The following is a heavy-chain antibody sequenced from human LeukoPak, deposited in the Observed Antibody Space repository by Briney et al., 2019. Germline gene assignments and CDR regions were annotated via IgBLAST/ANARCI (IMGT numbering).Heavy chain of an antibody. D-gene: IGHD3-10*01. CDR1: GFTLSSYA. J-gene: IGHJ5*02. CDR3: AKDFGGSGSMVRGVINWFDP. Sequence: GGSLRLSCAASGFTLSSYAMSWVRQAPGKGLEWVSAISGSGGSTYYADSVKGRFTISRDNSKNTLYLQMNSLRAEDTAVYYCAKDFGGSGSMVRGVINWFDPWGQGTLVTVSS. CDR2: ISGSGGST. V-gene: IGHV3-23*01.